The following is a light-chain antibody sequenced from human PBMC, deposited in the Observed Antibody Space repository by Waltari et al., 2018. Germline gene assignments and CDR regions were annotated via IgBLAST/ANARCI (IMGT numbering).Light chain of an antibody. V-gene: IGLV2-14*01. CDR3: CSHTNIGTWV. CDR1: NNDIGNYNY. Sequence: QSALTQPASVSGSLGQSITISCLGTNNDIGNYNYVSWYQQFPADAPRLIIYEVSNRPSRVSSRFSGSKSGRTASLTISGLQADDEATYYCCSHTNIGTWVFGGGTTLTVL. CDR2: EVS. J-gene: IGLJ3*02.